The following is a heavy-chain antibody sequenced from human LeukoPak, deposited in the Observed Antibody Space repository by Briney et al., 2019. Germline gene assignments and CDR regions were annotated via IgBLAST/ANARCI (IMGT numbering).Heavy chain of an antibody. Sequence: GGSLRLSCAASGFTFSSYSMNWVRQAPGKGLEWVSSISSSSSYIYYADSVKGRFTISRDNAKNSLYLQMNSLRAEDTAVYYCARDTIAAAGTGGGDFDYWGQGTLVTVFS. J-gene: IGHJ4*02. D-gene: IGHD6-13*01. CDR2: ISSSSSYI. V-gene: IGHV3-21*01. CDR3: ARDTIAAAGTGGGDFDY. CDR1: GFTFSSYS.